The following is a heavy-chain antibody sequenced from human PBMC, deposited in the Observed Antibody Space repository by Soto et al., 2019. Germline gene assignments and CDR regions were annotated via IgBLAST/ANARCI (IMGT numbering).Heavy chain of an antibody. CDR3: ARSGGGFITILGVVIPHYDYYGMDV. J-gene: IGHJ6*02. D-gene: IGHD3-3*01. Sequence: ASVKVSCKASGYTFTGYCMHWVRQAPGQGLEWMGWINPNSGGTNYAQKFQGWVTMTRDTSISTAYMELSRLRSDDTAVYYCARSGGGFITILGVVIPHYDYYGMDVWGQGTTDNLSS. V-gene: IGHV1-2*04. CDR1: GYTFTGYC. CDR2: INPNSGGT.